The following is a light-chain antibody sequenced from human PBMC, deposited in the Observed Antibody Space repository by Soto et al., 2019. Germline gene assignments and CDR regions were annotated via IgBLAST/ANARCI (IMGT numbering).Light chain of an antibody. V-gene: IGKV3-11*01. Sequence: EIVLTQSPATLSLSPGERATLSCRSSQCVSRYLAWYQQKPGQAPRLLLYDASNRATGNPARFSGSGSGTDVTLTISSREPEDFAVYYGQQRSNWPPPFGGGTKVEIK. CDR2: DAS. J-gene: IGKJ4*02. CDR1: QCVSRY. CDR3: QQRSNWPPP.